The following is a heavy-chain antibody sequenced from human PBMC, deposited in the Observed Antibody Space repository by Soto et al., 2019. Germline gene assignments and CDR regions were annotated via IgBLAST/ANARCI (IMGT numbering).Heavy chain of an antibody. V-gene: IGHV3-23*01. Sequence: GGSLRLSCAASGFTFSSYAMSWVRQAPGKGLEWVSAMSGSGGSTYYGDSVKGRFTISRDNSKNTRYLQMNSLRAEETAVYYCAKQAVRSFDSWGQGTLVPVSS. J-gene: IGHJ4*02. D-gene: IGHD3-22*01. CDR2: MSGSGGST. CDR1: GFTFSSYA. CDR3: AKQAVRSFDS.